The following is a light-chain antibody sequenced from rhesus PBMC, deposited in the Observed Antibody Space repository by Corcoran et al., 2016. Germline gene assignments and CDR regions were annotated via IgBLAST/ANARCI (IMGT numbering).Light chain of an antibody. J-gene: IGKJ1*01. Sequence: DIQMTQSPSSLSASVGDRVTITCRASENVDNYLNWYQQKPGTAPKLLIYKASTLQSGVPSRFSGSGSGTDYTFTISSLQPEDVATYYCQHGYGTPWTFGQGTKVEIK. CDR1: ENVDNY. CDR2: KAS. CDR3: QHGYGTPWT. V-gene: IGKV1-74*01.